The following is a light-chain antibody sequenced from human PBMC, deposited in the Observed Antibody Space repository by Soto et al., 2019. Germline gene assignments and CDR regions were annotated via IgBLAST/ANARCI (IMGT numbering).Light chain of an antibody. V-gene: IGKV3-11*01. CDR3: QQRYSWPLT. J-gene: IGKJ4*01. Sequence: EIVLTQSLATLSLSPGGRATLSCRVSQNINIYLAWYQQKLGQAPRLLIYDSSIRATGIPARFSGSGSGTDFTLTISSLEPKDFGVYYCQQRYSWPLTFGGGTKVAIK. CDR2: DSS. CDR1: QNINIY.